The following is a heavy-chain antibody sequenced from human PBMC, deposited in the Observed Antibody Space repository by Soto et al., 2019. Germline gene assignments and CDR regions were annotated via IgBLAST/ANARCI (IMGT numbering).Heavy chain of an antibody. D-gene: IGHD3-22*01. J-gene: IGHJ2*01. CDR3: AKDRGVTMIVVVITTARESGYFDL. Sequence: GGSLRLSCAASGFTFSSHAMSWVRQAPGKGLEWVSAISGSGGSTYYADSVKGRFTISRDNSKNTLYLQMNSLRAEDTAVYYCAKDRGVTMIVVVITTARESGYFDLWGRGTLVTVSS. CDR1: GFTFSSHA. CDR2: ISGSGGST. V-gene: IGHV3-23*01.